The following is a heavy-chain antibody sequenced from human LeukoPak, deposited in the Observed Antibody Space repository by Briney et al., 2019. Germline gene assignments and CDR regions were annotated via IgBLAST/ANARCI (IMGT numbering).Heavy chain of an antibody. J-gene: IGHJ6*02. D-gene: IGHD3-22*01. CDR2: IYYSGST. V-gene: IGHV4-59*01. CDR3: ARAAESSGYYYGNYYYYGMDV. CDR1: GGSISSYY. Sequence: SETLSLTCTVSGGSISSYYWSWIRQPPGKGLEWIGYIYYSGSTNYNPSLKSRVTISVDTSKNHFSLKINSMTAADTAVYYCARAAESSGYYYGNYYYYGMDVWGQGATVTVSS.